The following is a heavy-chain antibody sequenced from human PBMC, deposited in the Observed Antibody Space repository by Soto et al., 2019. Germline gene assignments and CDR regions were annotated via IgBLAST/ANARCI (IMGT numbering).Heavy chain of an antibody. J-gene: IGHJ4*02. Sequence: QLQLQESGPGLVKPSETLSLTCIVSGGSITRNNHYWGWIRQSPGKGLEWIGSILYSGSTNYNPSPKSRVTLTVETSKNQSSLKMSSVPAADTALYYCARLGSSGWYQGSYFDYWGQGTLVTVSS. CDR2: ILYSGST. CDR1: GGSITRNNHY. V-gene: IGHV4-39*01. D-gene: IGHD6-19*01. CDR3: ARLGSSGWYQGSYFDY.